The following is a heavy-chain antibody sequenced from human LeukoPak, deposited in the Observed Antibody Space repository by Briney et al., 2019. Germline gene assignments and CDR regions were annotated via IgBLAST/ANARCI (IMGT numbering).Heavy chain of an antibody. D-gene: IGHD4-17*01. CDR2: IRGGGGSA. Sequence: GGFLRLSCTASGFTFSAYAMMWVRQAPGKGPEWVSAIRGGGGSAFYADSVKSRFTISRDNSKYTLFLQMNSLRAEDTAVYYCARDPNGDYIGAFDMWGPGTMVSVSS. J-gene: IGHJ3*02. V-gene: IGHV3-23*01. CDR1: GFTFSAYA. CDR3: ARDPNGDYIGAFDM.